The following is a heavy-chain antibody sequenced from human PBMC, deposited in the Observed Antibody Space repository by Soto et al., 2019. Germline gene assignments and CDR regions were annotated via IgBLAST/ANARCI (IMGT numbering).Heavy chain of an antibody. CDR2: IYYSGST. CDR1: GGSISSGGYY. CDR3: AREVGDDSSGYYCGFDP. Sequence: QVQLQESGPGLVKPSQTLSLTCTVSGGSISSGGYYWSWIRQHPGKGLERIGYIYYSGSTYYNPSLKSRVTISVDTSKNQFSRKLSSVTAADTAVYYCAREVGDDSSGYYCGFDPWGQGTLVTVSS. V-gene: IGHV4-31*03. J-gene: IGHJ5*02. D-gene: IGHD3-22*01.